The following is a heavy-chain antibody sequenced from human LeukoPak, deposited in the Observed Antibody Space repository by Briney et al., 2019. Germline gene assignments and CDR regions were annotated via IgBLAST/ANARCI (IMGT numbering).Heavy chain of an antibody. Sequence: GGSLRLSCAVSGITLSNYGMSWVRQAPGKGLEWVAGISDSGGRTNYADSVKGRFTISRDNSKNTLYLEMNSLRAEDTAIYYCAKMKGHPLQKYYMDVWGQGTTVTVSS. J-gene: IGHJ6*01. CDR1: GITLSNYG. V-gene: IGHV3-23*01. CDR2: ISDSGGRT. CDR3: AKMKGHPLQKYYMDV. D-gene: IGHD2/OR15-2a*01.